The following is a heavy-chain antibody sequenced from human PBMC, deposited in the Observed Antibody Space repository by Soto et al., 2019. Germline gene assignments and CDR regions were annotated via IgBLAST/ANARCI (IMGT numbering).Heavy chain of an antibody. CDR3: ARDTKGQLVLYGMDV. V-gene: IGHV3-48*02. CDR1: GFTFSSYS. D-gene: IGHD6-6*01. CDR2: ISSSSSTI. J-gene: IGHJ6*02. Sequence: EVQLVESGGGLVQPGGSLRLSCAASGFTFSSYSMNWVRQAPGKGLEWVSYISSSSSTIYYADSVKGRFTISSDNAKNSLYLQMNSLRDEDTAVYYCARDTKGQLVLYGMDVWGQGTTVTVSS.